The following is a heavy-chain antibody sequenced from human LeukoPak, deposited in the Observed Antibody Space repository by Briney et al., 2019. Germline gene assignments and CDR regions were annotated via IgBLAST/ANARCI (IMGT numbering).Heavy chain of an antibody. Sequence: GASVKVSCKASGGTFSSYAISWVRQAPGQGLERMGGIIPIFGTANYAQKFQGRVTITADESTSTAYMELSSLRSEDTAVYYCARNFALGWATLPYYFDYWGQGTLVTVSS. CDR3: ARNFALGWATLPYYFDY. V-gene: IGHV1-69*13. J-gene: IGHJ4*02. D-gene: IGHD6-19*01. CDR1: GGTFSSYA. CDR2: IIPIFGTA.